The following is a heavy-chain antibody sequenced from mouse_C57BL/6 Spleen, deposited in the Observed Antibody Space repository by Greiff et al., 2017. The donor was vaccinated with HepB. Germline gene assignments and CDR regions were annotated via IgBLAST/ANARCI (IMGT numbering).Heavy chain of an antibody. CDR2: INYDGSST. Sequence: EVMLVESEGGLVQPGSSMKLSCTASGFTFSDYYMAWVRQVPEKGLEWVANINYDGSSTYYLDSLKSRFIISRDNAKNILYLQMSSLKSEDTATYYCARDIYDGYFHFDYWGQGTTLTVSS. CDR1: GFTFSDYY. D-gene: IGHD2-3*01. CDR3: ARDIYDGYFHFDY. J-gene: IGHJ2*01. V-gene: IGHV5-16*01.